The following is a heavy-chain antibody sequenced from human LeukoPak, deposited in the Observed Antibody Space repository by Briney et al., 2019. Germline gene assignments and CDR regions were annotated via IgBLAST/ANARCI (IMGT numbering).Heavy chain of an antibody. V-gene: IGHV3-74*01. J-gene: IGHJ3*02. CDR2: INGDGSST. CDR3: ARRGLVPAFDI. Sequence: GGSLRLSCAASGFTFSSYWMHWVRQAPGKGLVWVSRINGDGSSTTYADAVKGRFTISRDNAKNALYLQMSSLRAEDTAVYYCARRGLVPAFDIWGQGTMVTVAS. D-gene: IGHD2-2*01. CDR1: GFTFSSYW.